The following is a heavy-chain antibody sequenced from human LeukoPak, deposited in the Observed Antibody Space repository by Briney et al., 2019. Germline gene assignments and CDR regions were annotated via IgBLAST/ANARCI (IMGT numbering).Heavy chain of an antibody. CDR3: ATYAGSSSKYIQD. CDR2: IYPGESDT. D-gene: IGHD3-10*01. CDR1: GYSFTNYW. J-gene: IGHJ1*01. V-gene: IGHV5-51*01. Sequence: GESLKISCKASGYSFTNYWIGWVRQMPGKGLEWMGIIYPGESDTRYSPSFQGQVTISADKSISTAYLQRSSLQASDTAMYYCATYAGSSSKYIQDWGQGTLVTVSS.